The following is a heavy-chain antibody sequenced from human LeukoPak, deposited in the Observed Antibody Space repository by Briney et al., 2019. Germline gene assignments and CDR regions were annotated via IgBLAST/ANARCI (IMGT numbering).Heavy chain of an antibody. V-gene: IGHV3-23*01. CDR3: ARWGNDYSQFDS. CDR1: GFTFSSYA. D-gene: IGHD4-11*01. Sequence: WGSLRLSCAASGFTFSSYAMHWVRQAPGKGLEWVSVVSGSGDNTNYADSVKGRFTISRDNSKNTLFLQMNSLRTEDTAVYFCARWGNDYSQFDSWGQGTLVTVS. CDR2: VSGSGDNT. J-gene: IGHJ4*02.